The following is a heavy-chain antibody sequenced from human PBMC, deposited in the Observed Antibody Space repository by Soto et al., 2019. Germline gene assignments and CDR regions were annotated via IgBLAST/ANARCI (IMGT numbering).Heavy chain of an antibody. D-gene: IGHD3-22*01. J-gene: IGHJ5*02. CDR1: GAAFNTIT. CDR2: FVPVFGSA. V-gene: IGHV1-69*01. CDR3: GREDDTTCSYSWFDP. Sequence: QVQLVQSGAEVKKPGSSVRVSCKASGAAFNTITINWVRQAPGQGLEWMGGFVPVFGSATYAQRFQGRVAITADASTSTFYMELSRLNSEDTALYYCGREDDTTCSYSWFDPFGQGTLVTVSS.